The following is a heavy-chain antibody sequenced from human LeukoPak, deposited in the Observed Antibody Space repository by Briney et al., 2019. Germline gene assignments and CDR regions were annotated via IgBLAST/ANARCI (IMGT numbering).Heavy chain of an antibody. CDR1: GFTFDDYA. Sequence: PGGSLRLSCAASGFTFDDYAMHWVRQAPGKGLEWVSGISWNSGFIGYADSVKGRFTISRDNSKNMVYLQINSLTAEDTAIYYCGRDSRWAQPDYWGQGTLVTVSS. CDR3: GRDSRWAQPDY. J-gene: IGHJ4*02. D-gene: IGHD5-24*01. V-gene: IGHV3-9*01. CDR2: ISWNSGFI.